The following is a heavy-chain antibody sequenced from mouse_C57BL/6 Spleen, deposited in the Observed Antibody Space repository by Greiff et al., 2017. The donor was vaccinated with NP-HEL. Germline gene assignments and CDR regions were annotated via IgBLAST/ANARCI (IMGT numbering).Heavy chain of an antibody. CDR2: IDPSDSYT. J-gene: IGHJ3*01. CDR3: ARTYGNWFAY. CDR1: GYTFTSYW. V-gene: IGHV1-50*01. Sequence: QVHVKQPGAELVKPGASVKLSCKASGYTFTSYWMQWVKQRPGQGLEWIGEIDPSDSYTNYNQKFKGKATLTVDTSSSTAYMQLSSLTSEDSAVYYCARTYGNWFAYWGQGTLVTVSA. D-gene: IGHD2-1*01.